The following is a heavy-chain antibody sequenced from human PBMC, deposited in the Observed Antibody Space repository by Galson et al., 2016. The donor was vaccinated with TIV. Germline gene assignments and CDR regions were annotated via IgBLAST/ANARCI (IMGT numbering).Heavy chain of an antibody. CDR3: ARGVAVAGYSDY. CDR1: GYNFIGYY. D-gene: IGHD6-19*01. J-gene: IGHJ4*02. V-gene: IGHV1-2*02. Sequence: SVKVSCKASGYNFIGYYMHWVRQAPGQGLEWMGWIIPNSGGTNYAQKFQGRVTITRDKSMRTAYMELSRLRSDDTAVYYCARGVAVAGYSDYWGQGTLVTVSS. CDR2: IIPNSGGT.